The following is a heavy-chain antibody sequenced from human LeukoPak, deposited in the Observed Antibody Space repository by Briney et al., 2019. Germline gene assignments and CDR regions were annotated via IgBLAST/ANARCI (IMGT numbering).Heavy chain of an antibody. CDR2: IYYSGST. J-gene: IGHJ4*02. CDR3: ARAGHCSGGSCYFELDY. D-gene: IGHD2-15*01. V-gene: IGHV4-31*03. Sequence: SETLSLTCTVSGGSISSGGYYWSWIRQHPGKGLEWIGYIYYSGSTYYNPSLKSRVTTSVDTSKNQFSLKLSSVTAADTAVYYCARAGHCSGGSCYFELDYWGQGTLVTVSS. CDR1: GGSISSGGYY.